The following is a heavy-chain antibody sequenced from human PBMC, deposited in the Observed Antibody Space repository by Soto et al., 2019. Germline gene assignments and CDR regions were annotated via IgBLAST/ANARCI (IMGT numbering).Heavy chain of an antibody. Sequence: ASVKVSCKVSGYTLTELSMHWVRQAPGKGLEWMGGFDPEDGETIYAQKFQGRVTMTEDTSTDTAYMELSSLRSEDTAVYYCATGAFTSYYDFWSGYYLNSWGQGTLVTVSS. J-gene: IGHJ4*02. CDR2: FDPEDGET. CDR1: GYTLTELS. D-gene: IGHD3-3*01. V-gene: IGHV1-24*01. CDR3: ATGAFTSYYDFWSGYYLNS.